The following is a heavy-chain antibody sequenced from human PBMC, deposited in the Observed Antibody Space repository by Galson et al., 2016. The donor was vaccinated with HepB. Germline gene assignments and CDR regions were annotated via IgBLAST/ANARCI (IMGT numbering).Heavy chain of an antibody. CDR2: ISTNSGST. Sequence: SVKVSCKASGYIFTRNGISWVRQAPGQGLEWPGWISTNSGSTNYAQKVQDRITMTTDTSTRTVYMELRSLTSDDTAVNYCARNANWNLDYWGQGTLVPVSS. CDR1: GYIFTRNG. J-gene: IGHJ4*02. D-gene: IGHD1-1*01. V-gene: IGHV1-18*01. CDR3: ARNANWNLDY.